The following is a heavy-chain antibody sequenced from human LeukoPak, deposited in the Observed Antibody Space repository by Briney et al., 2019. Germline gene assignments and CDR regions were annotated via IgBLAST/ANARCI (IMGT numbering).Heavy chain of an antibody. Sequence: SETLSLTCTVSGGPITTYYLSWIRQSAGMGLEWIGRISGSGIITYNPSLKSRVILSLDTSNNHFSLKLSSVTAADTAVYYCARVDGYGSGSYSPNYYYYYYYMDVWGKGTTVTVSS. CDR3: ARVDGYGSGSYSPNYYYYYYYMDV. V-gene: IGHV4-4*07. CDR2: ISGSGII. D-gene: IGHD3-10*01. CDR1: GGPITTYY. J-gene: IGHJ6*03.